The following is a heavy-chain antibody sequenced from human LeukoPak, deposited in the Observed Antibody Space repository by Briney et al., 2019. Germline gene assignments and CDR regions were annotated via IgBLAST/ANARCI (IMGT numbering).Heavy chain of an antibody. J-gene: IGHJ4*02. CDR1: GFTFSNYA. CDR2: ISDSGGTT. Sequence: GGSLRLSCAASGFTFSNYAMSWVRQAPGKGLEWVSSISDSGGTTYYTDSVKGRFTISRDNSKNTLYLQMNSLRADDSAVYYCAKKSCSGGNCYCPSDSWGQGTLVTVSS. D-gene: IGHD2-15*01. CDR3: AKKSCSGGNCYCPSDS. V-gene: IGHV3-23*01.